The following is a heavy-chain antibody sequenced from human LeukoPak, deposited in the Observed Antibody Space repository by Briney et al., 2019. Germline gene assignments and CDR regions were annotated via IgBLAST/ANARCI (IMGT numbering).Heavy chain of an antibody. D-gene: IGHD3-22*01. CDR2: IYYSGST. CDR1: GGSISSGGYY. V-gene: IGHV4-31*03. J-gene: IGHJ4*02. CDR3: ARRGSYYDISRGYFDY. Sequence: SQTLSLTCTVSGGSISSGGYYWSWIRQHPGKGLEWIGYIYYSGSTYYNPSLKSRVTISVDTSKNQFSLQLSSVTAADTAVYYCARRGSYYDISRGYFDYWGQETLVTVSS.